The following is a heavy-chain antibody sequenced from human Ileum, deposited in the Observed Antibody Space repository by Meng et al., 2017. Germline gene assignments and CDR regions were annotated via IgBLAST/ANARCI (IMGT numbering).Heavy chain of an antibody. CDR2: INSDGGGG. Sequence: VESGGGLVQPGGSLIRSCATSGFTFRDHYMHWVRQAPGKGLEWVSRINSDGGGGTYADFVKGRFTISRDNAKNTLYLQMYSLTVDDTAIYYCVCFGGFSGIDPWGQGTLVTVSS. V-gene: IGHV3-74*01. CDR3: VCFGGFSGIDP. J-gene: IGHJ5*02. D-gene: IGHD3-10*01. CDR1: GFTFRDHY.